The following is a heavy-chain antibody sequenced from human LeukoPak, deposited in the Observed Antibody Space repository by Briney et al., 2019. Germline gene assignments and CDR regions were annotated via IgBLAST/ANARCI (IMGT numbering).Heavy chain of an antibody. D-gene: IGHD6-19*01. CDR3: ARGGSGWFSDD. V-gene: IGHV3-66*01. CDR2: IYTGGRT. CDR1: GFTVSANY. Sequence: GGSLRLSCAASGFTVSANYMSWVRQAPGKGLEWVSVIYTGGRTYYADSVKGGFTISRDNSKNTLYLQMNSLRAEDTAVYYCARGGSGWFSDDWGQGTLVTVSS. J-gene: IGHJ4*02.